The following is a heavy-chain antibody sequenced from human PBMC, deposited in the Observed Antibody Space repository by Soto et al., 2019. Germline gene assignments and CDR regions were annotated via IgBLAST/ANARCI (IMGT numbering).Heavy chain of an antibody. CDR3: DRDRGARYFDY. CDR1: GGAISSGDYY. CDR2: IYYSGST. J-gene: IGHJ4*02. D-gene: IGHD2-15*01. V-gene: IGHV4-30-4*01. Sequence: PSETLSLTCTVSGGAISSGDYYWSWIRQPPGKGLEWIGYIYYSGSTYYNPSLKSRVTISVDTSKNQFSLKLSSVTAADTAVYYCDRDRGARYFDYCGQXSLVTVSA.